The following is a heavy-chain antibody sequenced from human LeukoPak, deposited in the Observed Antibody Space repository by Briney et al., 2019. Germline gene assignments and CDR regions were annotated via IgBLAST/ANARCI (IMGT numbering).Heavy chain of an antibody. Sequence: PGGSLRLSCAASGFTFSNYWLSWVRQAPGKGLEWVAIINQDGSERYYVDSVKGRFIVSRDNAKNSLYLHMNSLGAEDTAVYYCARVYDVWSGYYRDYWGQGTLVTVSA. J-gene: IGHJ4*02. V-gene: IGHV3-7*04. CDR2: INQDGSER. D-gene: IGHD3-3*01. CDR1: GFTFSNYW. CDR3: ARVYDVWSGYYRDY.